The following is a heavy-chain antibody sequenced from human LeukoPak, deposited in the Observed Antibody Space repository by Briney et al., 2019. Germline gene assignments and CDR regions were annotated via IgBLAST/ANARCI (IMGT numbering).Heavy chain of an antibody. CDR2: MNPNSGNT. D-gene: IGHD3-22*01. Sequence: ASVKVSCKASGYTFTSYDINWVRQATGQGLEWMGWMNPNSGNTGYAQKFQGRVTMTRNTSISTAYMELSSLRSEDTAVYYCARGGEYYDSSGYYYVFTFDYWGQGTLVTVSS. V-gene: IGHV1-8*01. J-gene: IGHJ4*02. CDR1: GYTFTSYD. CDR3: ARGGEYYDSSGYYYVFTFDY.